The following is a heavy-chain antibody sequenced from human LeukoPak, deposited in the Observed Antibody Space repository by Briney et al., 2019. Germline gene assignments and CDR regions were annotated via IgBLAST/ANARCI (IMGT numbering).Heavy chain of an antibody. CDR1: GGTFSSYA. V-gene: IGHV1-2*02. CDR3: AKEAGYYYYMDV. J-gene: IGHJ6*03. Sequence: ASVKVSCKASGGTFSSYAISWVRQAPGQGLEWMGWINPNSGDTNYAQKFQGRVTMTRDTSVSTVYMELSRLTSDDTAVYYCAKEAGYYYYMDVWGKGTTVTVSS. CDR2: INPNSGDT.